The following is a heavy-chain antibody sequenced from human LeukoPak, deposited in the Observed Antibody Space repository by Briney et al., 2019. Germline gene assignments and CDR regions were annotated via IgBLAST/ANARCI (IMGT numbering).Heavy chain of an antibody. CDR3: ARGRQYSY. CDR1: GGSFSGYY. J-gene: IGHJ4*02. D-gene: IGHD5-18*01. CDR2: INHSGST. Sequence: KPSETLSLTCAVYGGSFSGYYWSWTRQPPGKGLEWIGEINHSGSTNYNPSLKSRVTISVDTSKNQFSLKLSSVTAADTAVYYCARGRQYSYWGQGTLVTVPS. V-gene: IGHV4-34*01.